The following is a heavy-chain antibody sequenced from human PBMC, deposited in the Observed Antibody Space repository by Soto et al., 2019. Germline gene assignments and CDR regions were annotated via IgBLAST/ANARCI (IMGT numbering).Heavy chain of an antibody. CDR1: GYAFTSYD. D-gene: IGHD1-1*01. J-gene: IGHJ5*02. CDR2: MNPNSGNT. V-gene: IGHV1-8*01. CDR3: ARVGFPEYNYQFDP. Sequence: QVQLVQSGAEVKKPGASVKVSCKASGYAFTSYDINWVRQATGQGLEWMGWMNPNSGNTGYAQKFQGRVTMTRNTSISTAYMELSSLRSEDTAVYYCARVGFPEYNYQFDPWSQGTLVTVSS.